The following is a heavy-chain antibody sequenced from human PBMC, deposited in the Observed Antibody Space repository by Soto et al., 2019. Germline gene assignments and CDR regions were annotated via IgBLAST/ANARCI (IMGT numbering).Heavy chain of an antibody. CDR1: GCTFNSYA. D-gene: IGHD6-19*01. Sequence: GGSLRLSCAASGCTFNSYAMRWVRQAPGRGLEWVSGISDSGGSTYYADSVKGRFTISRDNAKNTLYLQMKSLRVEDTALYYCAKDGGWSLAVAGLFDYWGPGTQVTVSS. J-gene: IGHJ4*02. V-gene: IGHV3-23*01. CDR3: AKDGGWSLAVAGLFDY. CDR2: ISDSGGST.